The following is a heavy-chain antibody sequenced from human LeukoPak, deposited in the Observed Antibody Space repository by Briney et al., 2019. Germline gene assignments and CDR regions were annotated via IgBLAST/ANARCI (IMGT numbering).Heavy chain of an antibody. Sequence: ASVKVSCKASGYTFTTYYIHWVRQAPGQGLEWMGIISPSGAITSYAQKFQGRVTMTRDTSISTAYMELSRLRSDDTAVYYCARRGYYDSSGYPDYWGQGTLVTVSS. D-gene: IGHD3-22*01. CDR3: ARRGYYDSSGYPDY. CDR1: GYTFTTYY. CDR2: ISPSGAIT. J-gene: IGHJ4*02. V-gene: IGHV1-46*01.